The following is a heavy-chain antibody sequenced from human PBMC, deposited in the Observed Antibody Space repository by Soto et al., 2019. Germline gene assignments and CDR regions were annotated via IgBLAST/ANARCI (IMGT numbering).Heavy chain of an antibody. J-gene: IGHJ6*02. D-gene: IGHD2-15*01. CDR3: ARAGYCSGGSCYSPLGYYYYGMDV. CDR1: GYSFTSYA. V-gene: IGHV1-69*13. Sequence: SVKVSCKASGYSFTSYAMHWVRQAPGQGLEWMGGIIPIFGTANYAQKFQGRVTITADESTSTAYMELSSLRSEDTAVYYCARAGYCSGGSCYSPLGYYYYGMDVWGQGTTVTVSS. CDR2: IIPIFGTA.